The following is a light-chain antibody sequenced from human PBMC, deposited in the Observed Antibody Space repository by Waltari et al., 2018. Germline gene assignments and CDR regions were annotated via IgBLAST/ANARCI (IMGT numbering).Light chain of an antibody. CDR1: RSDVGGYTY. Sequence: QSALTQPASVSGSPGQSITISCTGTRSDVGGYTYVSWYQQHPGKAPKLMIYGVSRRPSGVSNRFSGSKSGNTASLTISGLQAEDEADYYCNSYTSSSTSYVVFGGGTKLTVL. J-gene: IGLJ2*01. V-gene: IGLV2-14*01. CDR3: NSYTSSSTSYVV. CDR2: GVS.